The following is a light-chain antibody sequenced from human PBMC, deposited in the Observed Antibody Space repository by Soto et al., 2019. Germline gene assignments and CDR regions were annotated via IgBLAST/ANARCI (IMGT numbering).Light chain of an antibody. Sequence: QLVLTQPPSVSGAPGQRVTISCAGSSSNIGAGYDVHWYQQLPGTAPKLLIYGNSNRPSGVPDRFSGSKSGTSASLAITGLQAEDEADYYCQSYDSSLSGVVFGGWTKLTVL. CDR3: QSYDSSLSGVV. CDR2: GNS. V-gene: IGLV1-40*01. J-gene: IGLJ2*01. CDR1: SSNIGAGYD.